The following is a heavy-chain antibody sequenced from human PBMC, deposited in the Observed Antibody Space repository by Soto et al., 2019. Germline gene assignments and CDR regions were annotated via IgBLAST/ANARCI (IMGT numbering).Heavy chain of an antibody. CDR2: IYYSGST. Sequence: ALSLTCTVSGGSISSGGYYWSWIRQHPGKGLEWIGYIYYSGSTYYNPSLKSRVTISVDKSKNQFSLKLSSVTAADTAVYYCARQGLYDYIWGSYRYNAFDIWGQGTMVTVSS. D-gene: IGHD3-16*02. CDR1: GGSISSGGYY. J-gene: IGHJ3*02. V-gene: IGHV4-31*03. CDR3: ARQGLYDYIWGSYRYNAFDI.